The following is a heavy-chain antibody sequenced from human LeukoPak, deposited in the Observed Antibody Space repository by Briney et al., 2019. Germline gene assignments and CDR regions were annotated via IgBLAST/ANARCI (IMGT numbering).Heavy chain of an antibody. V-gene: IGHV3-33*06. CDR2: IWYDGSNK. CDR1: GFTFSSYG. Sequence: PGRSLRLSCAASGFTFSSYGMHWVRQAPGKGLEWVAVIWYDGSNKYYADSVKGRFTISRDNSKNTLYLQMNSLRAEDTAVYYCAKGRYDSSGYFLAPFDYWGQGTLVTVSS. D-gene: IGHD3-22*01. J-gene: IGHJ4*02. CDR3: AKGRYDSSGYFLAPFDY.